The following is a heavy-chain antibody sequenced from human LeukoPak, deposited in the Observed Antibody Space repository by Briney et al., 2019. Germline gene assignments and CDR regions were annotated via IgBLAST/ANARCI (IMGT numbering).Heavy chain of an antibody. Sequence: GGSLRLSCAASGFTFSSYAMHWVRQAPGKGLEWVALISYDGSNKYYADSVKGRFTISRDNSKNTLYVQMNSLRAEDTAVYYCARGGFGPSDALDIWGQGTMVTVSS. J-gene: IGHJ3*02. V-gene: IGHV3-30*04. D-gene: IGHD3-10*01. CDR1: GFTFSSYA. CDR3: ARGGFGPSDALDI. CDR2: ISYDGSNK.